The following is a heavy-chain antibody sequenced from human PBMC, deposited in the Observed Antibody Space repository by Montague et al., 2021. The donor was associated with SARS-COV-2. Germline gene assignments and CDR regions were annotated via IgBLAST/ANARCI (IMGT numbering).Heavy chain of an antibody. CDR2: ISDSGST. J-gene: IGHJ4*02. Sequence: SETLSLTCTVSGGPISSSYWSWFRQPPGKGLEWIGYISDSGSTNYNPSLTSRATMSVDTSKNQFSLKVNSVTAADTAVYYCARHYSATLPAVYWGQGTLVTVSS. CDR1: GGPISSSY. V-gene: IGHV4-59*08. D-gene: IGHD2-15*01. CDR3: ARHYSATLPAVY.